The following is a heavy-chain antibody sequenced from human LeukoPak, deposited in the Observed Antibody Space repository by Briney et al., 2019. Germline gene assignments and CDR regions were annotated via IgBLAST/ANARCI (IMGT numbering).Heavy chain of an antibody. V-gene: IGHV1-2*02. CDR3: ARDPGITGTRPYSDDMDV. Sequence: ASVKVSCKASGYTFTGYYMHWVRQAPGQGLEWMGWINPNSGGTNYAQKFQGRVTMTRDTSISTAYMELSRLRSDDTAVYYCARDPGITGTRPYSDDMDVWGKGTTVTVSS. CDR1: GYTFTGYY. CDR2: INPNSGGT. J-gene: IGHJ6*04. D-gene: IGHD1-7*01.